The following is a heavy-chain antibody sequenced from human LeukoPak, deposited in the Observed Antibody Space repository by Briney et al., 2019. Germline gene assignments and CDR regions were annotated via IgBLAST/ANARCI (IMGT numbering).Heavy chain of an antibody. CDR3: ARALGYYYDSSGYYSNDAFDI. J-gene: IGHJ3*02. V-gene: IGHV3-48*01. CDR2: ISGSSDTR. Sequence: GGSLRLSCAASGFTFSSYSMNWVRQAPGKGLEWISYISGSSDTRYYADSVKGRFTISRDNAKNSLYLQMNSLRAEDTAVYYCARALGYYYDSSGYYSNDAFDIWGQGTMVTVSS. D-gene: IGHD3-22*01. CDR1: GFTFSSYS.